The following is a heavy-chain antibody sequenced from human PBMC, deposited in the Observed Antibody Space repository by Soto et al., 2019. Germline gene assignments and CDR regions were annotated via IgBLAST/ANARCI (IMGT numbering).Heavy chain of an antibody. Sequence: QVQLVQSGAEVKKPGASVKVSCKASGYTFTDYYLHWVRQAPGQGLEWMGWINPNSGATNSAQKFQGRVTTTRDTSISTAYMELSRLNSGDTAVYYCVRTEMTTLPNFAYWGQGTLVTVSS. D-gene: IGHD4-17*01. V-gene: IGHV1-2*02. J-gene: IGHJ4*02. CDR1: GYTFTDYY. CDR3: VRTEMTTLPNFAY. CDR2: INPNSGAT.